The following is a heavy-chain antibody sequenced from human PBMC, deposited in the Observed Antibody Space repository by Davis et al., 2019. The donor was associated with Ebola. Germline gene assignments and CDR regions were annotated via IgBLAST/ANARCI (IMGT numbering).Heavy chain of an antibody. J-gene: IGHJ6*02. CDR3: ARDLSYSYYYHYYGMDV. D-gene: IGHD3-10*01. CDR1: GYTLTDYQ. V-gene: IGHV1-2*02. Sequence: ASVKVSCKASGYTLTDYQMHWVRQAPGQGLEWMGGINPISGDTNYAEIFQGRVTMTRDTSLSTVYMELTSLRSDATAVYYCARDLSYSYYYHYYGMDVWGQGTTVTVSS. CDR2: INPISGDT.